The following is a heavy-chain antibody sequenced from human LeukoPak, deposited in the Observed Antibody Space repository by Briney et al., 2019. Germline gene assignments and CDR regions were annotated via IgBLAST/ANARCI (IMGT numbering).Heavy chain of an antibody. V-gene: IGHV3-7*01. CDR3: AREAYCSSTSCLYYFDN. Sequence: GGSLRLSCAASGFTFSSYWMSWVRQAPGKGLEWVANIKQDGSEKYYVDSVKGRFTISRDNAKNSLYLQMNSLRAEDTAVYYCAREAYCSSTSCLYYFDNWGQGTLVTVSS. J-gene: IGHJ4*02. CDR1: GFTFSSYW. D-gene: IGHD2-2*01. CDR2: IKQDGSEK.